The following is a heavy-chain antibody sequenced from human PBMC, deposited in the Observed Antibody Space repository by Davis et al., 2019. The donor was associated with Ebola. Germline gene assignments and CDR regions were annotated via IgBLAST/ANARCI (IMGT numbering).Heavy chain of an antibody. Sequence: PGGSLRLSCAASGFTFSTYSMSWVRQAPGKGLEWVSSISSDSDYIYYADSAKGRFTISRDNAKNSLYLQMNSLRAEDTAVYYCARELIQLWLNWFDPWGQGTLVTVSS. CDR3: ARELIQLWLNWFDP. V-gene: IGHV3-21*01. D-gene: IGHD5-18*01. CDR1: GFTFSTYS. CDR2: ISSDSDYI. J-gene: IGHJ5*02.